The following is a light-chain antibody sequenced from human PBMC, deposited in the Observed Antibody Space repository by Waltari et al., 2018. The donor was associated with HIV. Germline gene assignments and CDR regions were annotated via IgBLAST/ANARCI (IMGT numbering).Light chain of an antibody. V-gene: IGLV1-51*01. J-gene: IGLJ2*01. CDR1: NANIGNNF. Sequence: QSVLTQPPSVSAAPGQKVTISCSGSNANIGNNFVSWFQQLPGIAPKLLIYDKNKRPSGMPARFSAAKAGTSATLGITGLQTGDEADYYCGTWDSSLNAVLFGGGTKLTVL. CDR2: DKN. CDR3: GTWDSSLNAVL.